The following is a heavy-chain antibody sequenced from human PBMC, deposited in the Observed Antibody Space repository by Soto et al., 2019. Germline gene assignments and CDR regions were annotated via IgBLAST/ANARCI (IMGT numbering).Heavy chain of an antibody. CDR3: ARDPITMVRGVIAPYYYGMDV. Sequence: QVQLVQSGAEVKKPGASVKVSCKASGYTFTSYGISWVRQAPGQGLEWMGWISAYNGNTNYAQKLQGRDTMTTDISTSTSYMELRSLRSDDTAVYYCARDPITMVRGVIAPYYYGMDVWGQGTTVTVSS. CDR1: GYTFTSYG. J-gene: IGHJ6*02. V-gene: IGHV1-18*01. CDR2: ISAYNGNT. D-gene: IGHD3-10*01.